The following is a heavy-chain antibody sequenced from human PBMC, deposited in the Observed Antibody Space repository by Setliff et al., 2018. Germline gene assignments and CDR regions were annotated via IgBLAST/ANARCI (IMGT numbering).Heavy chain of an antibody. Sequence: SETLSLTCAVSGYSISSGYFWGWIRQPPGKGLEWIGSIYHSGKTYYNPSLKSRVTLSVDTSKNQFSLRLSSVTAADTAVYYCARLLAGTGGFFYYGVDVWGQGTTVTVSS. CDR2: IYHSGKT. CDR3: ARLLAGTGGFFYYGVDV. CDR1: GYSISSGYF. J-gene: IGHJ6*02. V-gene: IGHV4-38-2*01. D-gene: IGHD6-19*01.